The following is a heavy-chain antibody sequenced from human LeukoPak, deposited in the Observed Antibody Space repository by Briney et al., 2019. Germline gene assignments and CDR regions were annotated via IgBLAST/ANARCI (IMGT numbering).Heavy chain of an antibody. CDR2: ISGSGGST. J-gene: IGHJ4*02. CDR1: GFTFSSYA. V-gene: IGHV3-23*01. Sequence: GGSLRLSCAASGFTFSSYAMSWVRQAPGKGLEWVSAISGSGGSTYYADSVKGRFTISRDNSKNTLYLQMNSLRAEDTAVYYCAKGLGQLGTPPIGYWGQGTLVTVSS. CDR3: AKGLGQLGTPPIGY. D-gene: IGHD6-6*01.